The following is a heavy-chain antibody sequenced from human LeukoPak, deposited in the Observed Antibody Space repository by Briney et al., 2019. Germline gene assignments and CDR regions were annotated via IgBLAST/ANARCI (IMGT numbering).Heavy chain of an antibody. D-gene: IGHD3-3*01. J-gene: IGHJ6*03. V-gene: IGHV3-7*01. Sequence: GGSLRLSCAASGFTFSSYWMSWVRQAPGKGLEWVANIKQDGSEKCYVDSVKGRFTISRDNAKNSLYLQMNSLRAEDTAVYYCAKILKTPTYYDFWSGYYGYYYMDVWGKGTTVTVSS. CDR3: AKILKTPTYYDFWSGYYGYYYMDV. CDR1: GFTFSSYW. CDR2: IKQDGSEK.